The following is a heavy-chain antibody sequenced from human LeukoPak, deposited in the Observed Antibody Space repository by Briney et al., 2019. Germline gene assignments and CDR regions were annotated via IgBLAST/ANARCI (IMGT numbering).Heavy chain of an antibody. CDR3: AKGASSGWYADAFDI. J-gene: IGHJ3*02. D-gene: IGHD6-19*01. V-gene: IGHV3-23*01. CDR1: GFTFKIYV. CDR2: ISGSGGST. Sequence: GGSLRLSCAASGFTFKIYVMNLVRQAPGKGLEWVSAISGSGGSTYYADSVKGRFTISRDSSKNTLYLQMNSLRVDDTAVYYCAKGASSGWYADAFDIWGQGTMVTVSS.